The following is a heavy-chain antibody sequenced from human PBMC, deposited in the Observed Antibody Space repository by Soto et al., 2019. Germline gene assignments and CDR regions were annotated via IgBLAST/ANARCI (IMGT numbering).Heavy chain of an antibody. CDR1: GLTISGKKY. CDR2: LYDVDGS. Sequence: DVQLVESGGGLIQPGESLRLSCAAFGLTISGKKYVAWVRQAPGKGLEWVSALYDVDGSFYADSVKGRFTTSSDSSKTTVYLQMNDLRPDDTAVYYCATWHEREHAYDVWGQGKTVTASS. D-gene: IGHD1-1*01. V-gene: IGHV3-53*01. J-gene: IGHJ3*01. CDR3: ATWHEREHAYDV.